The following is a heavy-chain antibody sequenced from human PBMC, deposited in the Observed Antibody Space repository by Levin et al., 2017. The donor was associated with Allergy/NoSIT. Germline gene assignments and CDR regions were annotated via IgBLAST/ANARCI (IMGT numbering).Heavy chain of an antibody. CDR2: IYYTGST. V-gene: IGHV4-39*01. CDR3: ARLGEYYGSGSYPRSGFDY. Sequence: PSETLSLTCTVSGGSISSTNYYWGWIRQPPGKGLEWIGTIYYTGSTDYNPSLKSRVTMSVDTSKNQFSLRLNSVTAADTAVYYCARLGEYYGSGSYPRSGFDYWGQGTLVTVSS. J-gene: IGHJ4*02. D-gene: IGHD3-10*01. CDR1: GGSISSTNYY.